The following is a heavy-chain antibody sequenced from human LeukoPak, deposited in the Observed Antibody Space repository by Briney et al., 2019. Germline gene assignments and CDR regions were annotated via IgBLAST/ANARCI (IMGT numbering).Heavy chain of an antibody. CDR2: INHSGST. Sequence: SXXLSLTCAVYGGSFSGYYWSWIRQPPGKGLEWIGEINHSGSTNYNPSLKSRVTISVDTSKNQFSLKLSSVTAADTAVYYCARGHAYYYDSSGNYYYMDVWGKGTTVTVSS. V-gene: IGHV4-34*01. CDR3: ARGHAYYYDSSGNYYYMDV. J-gene: IGHJ6*03. CDR1: GGSFSGYY. D-gene: IGHD3-22*01.